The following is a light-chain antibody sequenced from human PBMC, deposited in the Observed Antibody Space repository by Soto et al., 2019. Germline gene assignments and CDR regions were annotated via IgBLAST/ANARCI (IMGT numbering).Light chain of an antibody. CDR3: QQYKGYSGT. CDR2: EAS. V-gene: IGKV1-5*03. CDR1: QSISNW. J-gene: IGKJ1*01. Sequence: DIQMTQSPSTLSASVGDRATIICRASQSISNWLAWYQQKPGKAPKLLIYEASSLASGVPSRFSGSGSGTEFTLTISSLQPDDFATYYCQQYKGYSGTFGQGTKVEIK.